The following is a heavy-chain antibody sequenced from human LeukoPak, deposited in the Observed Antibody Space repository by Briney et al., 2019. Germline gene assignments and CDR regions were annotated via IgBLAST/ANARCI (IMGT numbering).Heavy chain of an antibody. V-gene: IGHV3-64*01. D-gene: IGHD1-26*01. CDR1: GFSFYKFG. CDR2: VSADESGK. CDR3: ASLDRSEIP. J-gene: IGHJ5*02. Sequence: PGGSLRLSCVASGFSFYKFGMHWVRQAPGKGLEYVSSVSADESGKYYTKSVRGRFSISRDNSKNTMYLQLGNLRPDDMGIYYCASLDRSEIPWGPGTLVTASS.